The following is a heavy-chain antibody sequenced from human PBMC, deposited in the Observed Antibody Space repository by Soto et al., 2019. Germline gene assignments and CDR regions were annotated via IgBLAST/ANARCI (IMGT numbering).Heavy chain of an antibody. CDR1: GFTFSSYG. D-gene: IGHD1-7*01. V-gene: IGHV3-30*18. CDR3: AKDLNWNYDY. Sequence: GGSLRLSCAASGFTFSSYGMHWVRQAPGKGLEWVAVISYDGSNKYYADSVKGRFTISRDNSKNTLYLQMKSLRAEDTAVYYCAKDLNWNYDYWGQGTLVTVSS. CDR2: ISYDGSNK. J-gene: IGHJ4*02.